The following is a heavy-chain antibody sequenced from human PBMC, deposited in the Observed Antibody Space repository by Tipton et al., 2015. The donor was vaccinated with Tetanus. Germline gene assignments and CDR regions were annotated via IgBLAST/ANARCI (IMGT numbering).Heavy chain of an antibody. V-gene: IGHV1-46*01. D-gene: IGHD2-15*01. CDR2: INPSGGST. Sequence: QVQLVQSGAEVKKPGASVKVSCKASGYTFTSYYMHWVRQAPGQGLEWVGIINPSGGSTSYAQKFQGRVTMTRDTSTSTVYMELSSLRSEDTAVYYCAREVVVAATANWFDPWGQGTLVTVSS. CDR3: AREVVVAATANWFDP. CDR1: GYTFTSYY. J-gene: IGHJ5*02.